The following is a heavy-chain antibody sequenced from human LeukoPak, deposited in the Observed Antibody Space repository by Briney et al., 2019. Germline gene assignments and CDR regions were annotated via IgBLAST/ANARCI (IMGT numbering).Heavy chain of an antibody. CDR2: IYYSGST. J-gene: IGHJ4*02. V-gene: IGHV4-39*01. CDR1: GDSISGSNFY. Sequence: SETLSLTCTVSGDSISGSNFYWTWIRQSPVKGLEWTGSIYYSGSTYSNPSLKSGVAMSVDTSKNQFSLKLSSVTAADTAVYYCSRGGGVAVSDTWGQGTLVTVSS. CDR3: SRGGGVAVSDT. D-gene: IGHD6-19*01.